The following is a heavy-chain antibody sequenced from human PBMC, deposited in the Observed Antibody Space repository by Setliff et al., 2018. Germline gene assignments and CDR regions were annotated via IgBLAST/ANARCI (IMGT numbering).Heavy chain of an antibody. V-gene: IGHV4-34*01. CDR2: ISHNGRV. J-gene: IGHJ4*01. CDR1: GGAVSGFY. CDR3: ARSRYYDSSGNNYGLDY. D-gene: IGHD3-22*01. Sequence: SETLSLTCDIKGGAVSGFYWSWIRQTPGKDLEWIGEISHNGRVSSSPSLKSRVTISVDRAKNHFSLKLTSVTAADTAMYYCARSRYYDSSGNNYGLDYWGHGALVTVSS.